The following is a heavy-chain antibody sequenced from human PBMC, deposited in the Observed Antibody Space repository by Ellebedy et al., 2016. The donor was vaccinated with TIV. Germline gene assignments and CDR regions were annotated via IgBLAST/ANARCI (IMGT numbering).Heavy chain of an antibody. V-gene: IGHV3-33*01. CDR2: IWYDGSNK. CDR3: AREMYYDSSGYPYYFDY. CDR1: GFTFSSYG. D-gene: IGHD3-22*01. J-gene: IGHJ4*02. Sequence: GESLKISCAASGFTFSSYGMHWVRQAPGKGLEWVAVIWYDGSNKYYADSVKGRFTISRDNSKNTLYLQMKSLRAEDTAVYYCAREMYYDSSGYPYYFDYWGQGTLVTVSS.